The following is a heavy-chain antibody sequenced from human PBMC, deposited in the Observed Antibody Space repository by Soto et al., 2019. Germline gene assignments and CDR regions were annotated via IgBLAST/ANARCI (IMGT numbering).Heavy chain of an antibody. V-gene: IGHV6-1*01. J-gene: IGHJ4*02. D-gene: IGHD3-3*01. CDR3: ARAGTTIWRLPPHFDY. CDR2: TFYRSTWYN. Sequence: QVQLQQSGPGLVKPSQTLSLTCAISGDSVSSNNAAWNWIRLSPSRVLEWLGRTFYRSTWYNDYAVSVKGRRAINPATSKNQFSLQLNAVTPEDTAVYYCARAGTTIWRLPPHFDYWGQGPLVTVSS. CDR1: GDSVSSNNAA.